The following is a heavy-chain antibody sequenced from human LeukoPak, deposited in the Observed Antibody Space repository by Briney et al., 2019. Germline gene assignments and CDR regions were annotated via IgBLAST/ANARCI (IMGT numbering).Heavy chain of an antibody. Sequence: ASVKVSCKASGYTFTTYAMNWVRQAPGQGLEWMGWINTDTGNPTYAQGFTGRFVFSLDTSVSTAYLQISSLKAEDTAVYYCARGYCSGGSCHTCDYWGQGTLVTVSS. CDR2: INTDTGNP. V-gene: IGHV7-4-1*02. CDR3: ARGYCSGGSCHTCDY. CDR1: GYTFTTYA. J-gene: IGHJ4*02. D-gene: IGHD2-15*01.